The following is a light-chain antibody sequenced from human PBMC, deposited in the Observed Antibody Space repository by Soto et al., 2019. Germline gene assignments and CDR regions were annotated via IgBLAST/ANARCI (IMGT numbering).Light chain of an antibody. Sequence: DIQLTQSPSFLSASVGDRVTITCLASQGISSYLAWYQQKPGKAPKLLIYAASTLQSGVPLRFSGSGSGTSFTLTISSLQPEDFETYYCQQLLSYPITFGQGTRLEIK. CDR3: QQLLSYPIT. V-gene: IGKV1-9*01. J-gene: IGKJ5*01. CDR1: QGISSY. CDR2: AAS.